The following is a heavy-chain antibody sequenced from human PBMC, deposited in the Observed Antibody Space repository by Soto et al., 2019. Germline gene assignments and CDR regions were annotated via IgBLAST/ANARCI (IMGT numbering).Heavy chain of an antibody. J-gene: IGHJ3*02. CDR3: ARDSSGSYSPDDAFDI. D-gene: IGHD1-26*01. CDR2: ISYDGSNK. Sequence: GGSLRLSCAASGLTFSSYAMHWVRQAPGKGLEWVAVISYDGSNKYYADSVKGRFTISRDNSKNTLYLQMNSLRAEDTAVYYCARDSSGSYSPDDAFDIWGQGTMVTVSS. V-gene: IGHV3-30-3*01. CDR1: GLTFSSYA.